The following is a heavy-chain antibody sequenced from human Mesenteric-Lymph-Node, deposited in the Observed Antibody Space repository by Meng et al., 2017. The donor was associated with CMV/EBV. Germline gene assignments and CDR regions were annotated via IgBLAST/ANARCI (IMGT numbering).Heavy chain of an antibody. J-gene: IGHJ4*02. CDR1: GGSVSSGSYY. CDR2: IYYSGST. CDR3: ARESYYYDSSGYYYVIDY. Sequence: ESLKISCTVSGGSVSSGSYYWSWIRQPPGKGLEWIGYIYYSGSTNYNPSLKSRVTISVDTSKNQFSLKLSSVTAADTAVYYCARESYYYDSSGYYYVIDYWGQGTLVTVSS. D-gene: IGHD3-22*01. V-gene: IGHV4-61*01.